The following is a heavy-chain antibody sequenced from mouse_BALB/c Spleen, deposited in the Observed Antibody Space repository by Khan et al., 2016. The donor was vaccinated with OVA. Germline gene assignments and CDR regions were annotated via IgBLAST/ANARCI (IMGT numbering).Heavy chain of an antibody. V-gene: IGHV1-7*01. Sequence: VQLQQSGAELAKPGASVKMSCKASGYTFINYWILWVKQRPGQGLEWIGYINPSTGYTEYNQNFKDKATLNADKSSSTAYMQLSSLTSEDSAVYYYARRGLRLDFDYWGQGTTLTVSS. D-gene: IGHD1-1*01. J-gene: IGHJ2*01. CDR1: GYTFINYW. CDR3: ARRGLRLDFDY. CDR2: INPSTGYT.